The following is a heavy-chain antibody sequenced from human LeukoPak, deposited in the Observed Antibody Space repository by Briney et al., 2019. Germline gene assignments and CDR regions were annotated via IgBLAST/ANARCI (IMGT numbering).Heavy chain of an antibody. CDR1: GGSISSYY. J-gene: IGHJ4*02. V-gene: IGHV4-4*07. CDR3: ARGSLTYYYDSSGYFDY. CDR2: IYSTGST. Sequence: SETLSLTCTVSGGSISSYYWSWIRQPAGKGLEWIGRIYSTGSTNYNPSLKSRVTMSVDTSKNQFSLKLSSVTAADTAVYYCARGSLTYYYDSSGYFDYWGQGTLVTVSS. D-gene: IGHD3-22*01.